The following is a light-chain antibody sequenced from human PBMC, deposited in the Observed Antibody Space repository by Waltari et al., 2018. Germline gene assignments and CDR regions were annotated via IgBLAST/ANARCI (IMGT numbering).Light chain of an antibody. V-gene: IGLV4-69*01. CDR1: SGHCSNV. J-gene: IGLJ3*02. CDR3: QTGGHGTWV. CDR2: VNSDGSH. Sequence: QLVLTQSPSASASLGASVKPTCTLRSGHCSNVYAWPHQQPAKGPRYLMKVNSDGSHSKGDEIPDRFSGSSSGAERYLTISSVQPEDEADYYCQTGGHGTWVFGGGTKLTVL.